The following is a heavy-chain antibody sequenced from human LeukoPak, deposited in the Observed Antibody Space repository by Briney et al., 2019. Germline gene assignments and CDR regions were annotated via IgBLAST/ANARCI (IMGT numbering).Heavy chain of an antibody. D-gene: IGHD2-21*02. Sequence: SQTLSLTCTVSGGSISSGGYYWSWIRQHPGKGLEWLGYIYYSGSTYYHPSLKSRATISVDTSKNQFFLKLSSVNAADTAVYYCARTAYCGGDCYYLSGAYDIWGQGTMVTVSS. V-gene: IGHV4-31*03. J-gene: IGHJ3*02. CDR2: IYYSGST. CDR3: ARTAYCGGDCYYLSGAYDI. CDR1: GGSISSGGYY.